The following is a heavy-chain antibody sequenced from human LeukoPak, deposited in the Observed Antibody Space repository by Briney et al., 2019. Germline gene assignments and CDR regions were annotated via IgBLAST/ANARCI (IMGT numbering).Heavy chain of an antibody. CDR2: MNPNSGNT. CDR1: GYTFTSYD. CDR3: ARAPQLLWFEHYYYGMDV. D-gene: IGHD3-10*01. V-gene: IGHV1-8*01. Sequence: ASVKVSCKASGYTFTSYDINWVRQATGQGLEWMGWMNPNSGNTGYAQKFQGRVTMTRNTSISTAYMELSSLRSEDTAVYYCARAPQLLWFEHYYYGMDVWGQGTTVTVSS. J-gene: IGHJ6*02.